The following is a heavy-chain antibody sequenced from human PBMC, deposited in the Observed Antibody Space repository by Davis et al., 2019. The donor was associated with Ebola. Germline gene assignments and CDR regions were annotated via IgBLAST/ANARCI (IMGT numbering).Heavy chain of an antibody. Sequence: GGSLRLSCAGSGFTFGDSAMHWVRQAPGKGLEWVSGISWNSDSIVYADSVKGRFTISRDNAKNSLYLQMNSLRGEDTAFYYCAKGHTIPLALDLWGQGTLVTVSS. D-gene: IGHD2-2*02. V-gene: IGHV3-9*01. CDR1: GFTFGDSA. CDR2: ISWNSDSI. CDR3: AKGHTIPLALDL. J-gene: IGHJ5*02.